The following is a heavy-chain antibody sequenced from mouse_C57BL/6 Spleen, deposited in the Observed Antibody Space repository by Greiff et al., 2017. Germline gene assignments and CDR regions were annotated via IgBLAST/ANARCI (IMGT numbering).Heavy chain of an antibody. V-gene: IGHV14-1*01. CDR1: GFNIKDYY. Sequence: VQLKQSGAELVRPGASVKLSCTASGFNIKDYYMHWVKQRPEQGLEWIGRIDPEDGDTEYAPKFQGKATMTADTSSNTAYLQLSSLTSEDTAVYYCTTPFYYGSSYYAMDYWGQGTSVTVSS. J-gene: IGHJ4*01. CDR3: TTPFYYGSSYYAMDY. D-gene: IGHD1-1*01. CDR2: IDPEDGDT.